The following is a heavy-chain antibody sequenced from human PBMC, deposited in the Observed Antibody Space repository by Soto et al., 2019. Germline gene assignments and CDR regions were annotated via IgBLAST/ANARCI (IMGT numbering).Heavy chain of an antibody. CDR3: ARGVTAGVDY. CDR2: MQPSSGRT. D-gene: IGHD1-26*01. CDR1: AFRLTSLD. V-gene: IGHV1-8*01. Sequence: GESLKISCKASAFRLTSLDINWVRQTTGQGLEWMGWMQPSSGRTGYAQKFQGRVTMTRDTSINTAYMELSSLTSDDTAFYYCARGVTAGVDYWGQGTLVTVSS. J-gene: IGHJ4*02.